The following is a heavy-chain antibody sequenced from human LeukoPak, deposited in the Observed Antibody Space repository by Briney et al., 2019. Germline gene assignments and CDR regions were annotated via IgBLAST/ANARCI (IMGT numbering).Heavy chain of an antibody. J-gene: IGHJ4*02. V-gene: IGHV3-33*01. CDR3: ARDFAGATPAS. CDR2: IWYDGSNK. Sequence: QPGRSLRLSCAASGFTFSSYGMHWVRQAPGKGLEWVAVIWYDGSNKYYADSVKGRFTISRDNSKNTLYLQMNSLRAEDTAVYYCARDFAGATPASWGQGTLVTVSS. CDR1: GFTFSSYG. D-gene: IGHD1-26*01.